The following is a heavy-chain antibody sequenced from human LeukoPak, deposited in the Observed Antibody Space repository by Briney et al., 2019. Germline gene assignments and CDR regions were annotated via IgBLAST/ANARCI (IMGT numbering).Heavy chain of an antibody. CDR2: INHNGRT. V-gene: IGHV4-34*01. J-gene: IGHJ4*02. CDR1: GGSFSGYY. CDR3: VRGSSSGFDY. Sequence: PSETLSLTCAVYGGSFSGYYWSWIRQPPGKGLEWIGEINHNGRTNYNPSLESRVTISVDTSKSQYSLKLSSVTAADTAVYYCVRGSSSGFDYWGQGNLVTVSS. D-gene: IGHD3-22*01.